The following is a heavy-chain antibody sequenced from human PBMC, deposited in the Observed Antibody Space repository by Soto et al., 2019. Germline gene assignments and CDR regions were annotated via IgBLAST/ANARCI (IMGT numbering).Heavy chain of an antibody. D-gene: IGHD3-10*01. J-gene: IGHJ3*02. CDR1: GYSFTSYW. CDR3: ARPDMGFGEFSVQAFEI. CDR2: IYPGDSDT. V-gene: IGHV5-51*01. Sequence: PGESLKISCKGSGYSFTSYWIGWVRQMPGKGLEWMGIIYPGDSDTRYSPSFQGQVTISADKSISTAYLQWSSLKASDTAMYYCARPDMGFGEFSVQAFEIWGKGTMVPVSS.